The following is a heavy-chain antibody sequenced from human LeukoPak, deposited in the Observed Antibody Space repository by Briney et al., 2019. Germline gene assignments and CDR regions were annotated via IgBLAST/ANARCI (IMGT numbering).Heavy chain of an antibody. J-gene: IGHJ4*02. V-gene: IGHV3-30-3*01. CDR2: IANDGTYK. Sequence: GGSLKLSCAPSGFSFSDYFIHWVRQAPGKGLGWVALIANDGTYKHWADSVEGRFTISRDNSKNTLYLQMNSLRGEDTAVYYCASEVRPSEFDYWGQGTLVTVSS. CDR1: GFSFSDYF. D-gene: IGHD1-26*01. CDR3: ASEVRPSEFDY.